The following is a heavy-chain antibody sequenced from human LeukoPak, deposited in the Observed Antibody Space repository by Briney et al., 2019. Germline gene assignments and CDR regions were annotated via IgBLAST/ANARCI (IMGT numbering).Heavy chain of an antibody. CDR1: GGSFSGYY. V-gene: IGHV4-34*01. Sequence: SETLSLTCAVYGGSFSGYYWSWIRQPPGKGLEWIGEINHSGSTNYNPSLKSRVTISVDTSKNQFSLKLSSVTAADTAVYYCARGRGRSSSWSCFDYWGQGTLVTVSS. J-gene: IGHJ4*02. D-gene: IGHD6-13*01. CDR3: ARGRGRSSSWSCFDY. CDR2: INHSGST.